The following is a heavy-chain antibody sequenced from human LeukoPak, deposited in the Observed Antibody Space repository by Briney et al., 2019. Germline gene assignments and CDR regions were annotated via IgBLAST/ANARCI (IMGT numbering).Heavy chain of an antibody. Sequence: HTGGSLRLSCAASGFTVSTNYMNWVRQAPGKGLEWVSVIYSGGSTDYADSVKGRFTISRDNAKNSLYLQMNSLRAEDTAVYYCARDSAAVRDAFDIWGLGTMVTVSS. CDR1: GFTVSTNY. D-gene: IGHD3-10*01. CDR2: IYSGGST. J-gene: IGHJ3*02. V-gene: IGHV3-66*01. CDR3: ARDSAAVRDAFDI.